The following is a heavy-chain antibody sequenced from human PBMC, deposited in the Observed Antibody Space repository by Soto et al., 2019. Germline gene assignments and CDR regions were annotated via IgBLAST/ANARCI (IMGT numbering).Heavy chain of an antibody. Sequence: EVQLVESGGGLVQPGGSLRLSCLASEFTFNTSWMNWVRQAPGRGLEWVANLKEDGSEKNYVDSVKGRFTVSRDNAKNSLYLQMNSLRGEDTAVYFCARDWGTPGRGSAVGYYYHYGMDVWGQGTTVTVSS. V-gene: IGHV3-7*05. CDR1: EFTFNTSW. CDR2: LKEDGSEK. D-gene: IGHD6-19*01. CDR3: ARDWGTPGRGSAVGYYYHYGMDV. J-gene: IGHJ6*02.